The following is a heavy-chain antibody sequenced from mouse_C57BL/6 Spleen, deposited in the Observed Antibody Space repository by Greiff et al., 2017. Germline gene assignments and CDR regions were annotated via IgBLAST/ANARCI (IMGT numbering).Heavy chain of an antibody. CDR3: ARDEANWDGARYFDV. CDR1: GYTFTSYW. V-gene: IGHV1-52*01. Sequence: QVQLQQPGAELVRPGSSVKLSCKASGYTFTSYWMHWVKQRPIQGLEWIGNIDPSDSETHYNQKFKDKATLTVDKSSSRAYMQLSSLTSEDSAVYYCARDEANWDGARYFDVWGTGTTVTVSS. J-gene: IGHJ1*03. D-gene: IGHD4-1*01. CDR2: IDPSDSET.